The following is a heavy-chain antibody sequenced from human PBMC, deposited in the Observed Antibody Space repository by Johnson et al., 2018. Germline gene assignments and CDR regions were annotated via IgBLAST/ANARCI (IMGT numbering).Heavy chain of an antibody. Sequence: VQLVESGGGLVKPGGSLRLSCAASGFTFSSYSMNWVRQAPGKGLEWVSSISSSSSYIYYADSVKGRFTISRDNAKNSLYLQMTSLRAGDTSGYYCGGGGSGSSNYYMDVWGKGTTVTVSS. CDR3: GGGGSGSSNYYMDV. J-gene: IGHJ6*03. CDR1: GFTFSSYS. D-gene: IGHD3-10*01. CDR2: ISSSSSYI. V-gene: IGHV3-21*01.